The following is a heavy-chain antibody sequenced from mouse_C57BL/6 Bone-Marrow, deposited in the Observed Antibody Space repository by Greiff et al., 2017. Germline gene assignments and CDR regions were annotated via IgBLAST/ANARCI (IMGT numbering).Heavy chain of an antibody. V-gene: IGHV6-6*01. CDR2: IRNKANNHAT. Sequence: EVKLVESGGGLVQPGGSMKLSCAASGFTFSDAWMDWVRQSPEKGLEWVAEIRNKANNHATYYAESVKGRFTISRDDSKSSVYLQMNSLRAEDSGSYCCTRGGRSWANWRQGNLVTASA. D-gene: IGHD1-1*01. CDR3: TRGGRSWAN. CDR1: GFTFSDAW. J-gene: IGHJ3*01.